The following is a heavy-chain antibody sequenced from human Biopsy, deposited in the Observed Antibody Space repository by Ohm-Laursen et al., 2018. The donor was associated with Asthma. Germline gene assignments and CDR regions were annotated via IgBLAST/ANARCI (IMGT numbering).Heavy chain of an antibody. J-gene: IGHJ4*02. Sequence: GSLRLSCSASGFTFSNAWMSWVRQAPGKGLERVGRIKSKTDGGTTDYAAPVKGRFTISRDDSKNTLYLQMNSLKTEDTAVYYCTTGFWWTFDYWGQGTLVTVSS. CDR1: GFTFSNAW. CDR2: IKSKTDGGTT. D-gene: IGHD3-16*01. V-gene: IGHV3-15*01. CDR3: TTGFWWTFDY.